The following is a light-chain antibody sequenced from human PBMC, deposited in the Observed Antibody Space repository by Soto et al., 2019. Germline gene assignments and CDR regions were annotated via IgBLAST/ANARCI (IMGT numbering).Light chain of an antibody. CDR2: GAS. CDR3: QQYGGSPPYT. Sequence: WTQSPGTLSLSQGERATISCRASKSISSSYLAWYQHKPGQAPRLLIYGASSRATGIPHRFSGSGSGTDFTLTIRRLEPEDCGVYYCQQYGGSPPYTFGQGTRLEIK. J-gene: IGKJ2*01. V-gene: IGKV3-20*01. CDR1: KSISSSY.